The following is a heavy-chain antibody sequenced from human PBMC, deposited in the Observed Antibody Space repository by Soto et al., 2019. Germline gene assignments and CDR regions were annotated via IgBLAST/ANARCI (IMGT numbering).Heavy chain of an antibody. CDR3: ARQRTTVVTQAYFDH. Sequence: PSETLSLTCIVSGESISSSSYYWGWIRQPPGKGLEWIGSIYYSGRTYYNPSFKSRVTISIDTSKNQFSLKLSSVTATDTAVYYCARQRTTVVTQAYFDHWGQAPLVTVSS. J-gene: IGHJ4*02. V-gene: IGHV4-39*01. D-gene: IGHD2-21*02. CDR1: GESISSSSYY. CDR2: IYYSGRT.